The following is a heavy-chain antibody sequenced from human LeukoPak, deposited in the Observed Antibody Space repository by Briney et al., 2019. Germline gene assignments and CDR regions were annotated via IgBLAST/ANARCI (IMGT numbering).Heavy chain of an antibody. J-gene: IGHJ4*02. CDR2: THYSGIS. CDR3: VRAYYDSSGYYLTDYYFDS. V-gene: IGHV4-39*01. Sequence: SETLSLTCTVSGDSITSSSFHCGWIRQPPGRRLEWVASTHYSGISYYSPSLKGRVTASVDTSRNRLSLQLSSVTAADTAVYYCVRAYYDSSGYYLTDYYFDSWGQGTLVAVSS. CDR1: GDSITSSSFH. D-gene: IGHD3-22*01.